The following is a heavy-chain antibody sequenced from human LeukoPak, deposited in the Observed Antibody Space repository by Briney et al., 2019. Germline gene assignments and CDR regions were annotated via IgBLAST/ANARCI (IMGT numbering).Heavy chain of an antibody. J-gene: IGHJ4*02. CDR3: ARDRSYSSSLEFDY. V-gene: IGHV3-7*01. Sequence: GGSLRLSCAASGFSFSSYWMSWVRQAPGKGLEWVANIKQDGSEKYYLDSVKGRFTISRDNAKNSLYLQMNSLRAEDTAVYYCARDRSYSSSLEFDYWGQGTLVTVSS. CDR1: GFSFSSYW. D-gene: IGHD6-13*01. CDR2: IKQDGSEK.